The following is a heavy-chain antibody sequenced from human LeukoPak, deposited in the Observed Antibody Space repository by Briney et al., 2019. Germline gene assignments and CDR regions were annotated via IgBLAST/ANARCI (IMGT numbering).Heavy chain of an antibody. V-gene: IGHV4-39*07. CDR2: IYYSGST. CDR1: GGSISSSSYY. Sequence: SETLSLTCTVSGGSISSSSYYWGWIRQPPGKGLEWIGSIYYSGSTYYNPSLKSRVTISVDTSKNQFSLKLSSVTAADTAVYYCAREGGSGDYYGSGSIYAFDIWGQGTMVTVSS. D-gene: IGHD3-10*01. CDR3: AREGGSGDYYGSGSIYAFDI. J-gene: IGHJ3*02.